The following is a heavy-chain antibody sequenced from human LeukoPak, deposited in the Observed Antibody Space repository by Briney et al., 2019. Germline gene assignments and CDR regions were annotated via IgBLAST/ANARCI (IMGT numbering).Heavy chain of an antibody. CDR3: ARHEYSSSSFVFY. J-gene: IGHJ4*02. Sequence: SETLSLTCTVSGGSMRGYYWSWIRQSPGRGLEWISYIYHSGSTIYNPSLKSRVTISVDTSQNQFSLKLSSVTAADTAVYYCARHEYSSSSFVFYWGQGTLVTVSS. CDR1: GGSMRGYY. CDR2: IYHSGST. D-gene: IGHD6-6*01. V-gene: IGHV4-59*08.